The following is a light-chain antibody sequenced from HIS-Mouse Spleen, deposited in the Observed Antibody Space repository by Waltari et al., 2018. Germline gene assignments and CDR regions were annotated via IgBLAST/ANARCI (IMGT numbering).Light chain of an antibody. J-gene: IGLJ3*02. CDR3: QSADSSGTGWV. Sequence: SYELTQPPSVSVSPGQTARITCSGDALPKQYAYWYQQKPGQAPVLVIYKDSERPSGIPERFSGSSSGTTATLTISGVQAEDEADYYCQSADSSGTGWVFGGGTKLTVL. V-gene: IGLV3-25*03. CDR1: ALPKQY. CDR2: KDS.